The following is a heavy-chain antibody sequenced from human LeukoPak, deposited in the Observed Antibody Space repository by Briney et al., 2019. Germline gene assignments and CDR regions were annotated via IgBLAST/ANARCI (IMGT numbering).Heavy chain of an antibody. CDR1: GFTFSTYS. CDR2: ISSSSSYI. V-gene: IGHV3-21*01. CDR3: ARDSGWQWLVPFDY. J-gene: IGHJ4*02. Sequence: GGSLRLSCAASGFTFSTYSMNWVRQAPGKGLEWVSSISSSSSYIYYADSVKGRFTISRDNAKNSLYLQMNSLRAEDTAVYYCARDSGWQWLVPFDYWGQGTLVTVSS. D-gene: IGHD6-19*01.